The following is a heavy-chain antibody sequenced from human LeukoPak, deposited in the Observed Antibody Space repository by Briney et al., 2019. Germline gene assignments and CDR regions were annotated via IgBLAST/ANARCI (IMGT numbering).Heavy chain of an antibody. J-gene: IGHJ3*02. V-gene: IGHV1-46*01. Sequence: ASVKVSCKASGYTFTSYYMHWVRQAPGQGLEWMGIINPSGGSTSYAQKFQGRVTMTRDTSTSTVYMELRSLRSEDTAVYYCARDLVYYDFWSGYYGVPNDAFDIWGQGTMVTVSS. CDR2: INPSGGST. CDR1: GYTFTSYY. CDR3: ARDLVYYDFWSGYYGVPNDAFDI. D-gene: IGHD3-3*01.